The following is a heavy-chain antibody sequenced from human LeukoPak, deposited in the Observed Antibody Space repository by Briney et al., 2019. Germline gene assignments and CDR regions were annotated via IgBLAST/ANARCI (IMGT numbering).Heavy chain of an antibody. D-gene: IGHD3-10*01. V-gene: IGHV4-39*01. Sequence: SQTLSLTCTVSGGSISSSSYYWGWIRQPPGKGLEWIGSIYYSGSTYYNPSLKSRVTISVDTSKNQFSLKLSSVTAADTAVYYCARHSGIWFGELESPYYFDYWGQGTLVTVSS. J-gene: IGHJ4*02. CDR1: GGSISSSSYY. CDR3: ARHSGIWFGELESPYYFDY. CDR2: IYYSGST.